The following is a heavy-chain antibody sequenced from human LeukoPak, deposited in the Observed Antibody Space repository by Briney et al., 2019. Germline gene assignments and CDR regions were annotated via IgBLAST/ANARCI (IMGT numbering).Heavy chain of an antibody. CDR2: INHSGST. Sequence: SETLSLTCAVYGGSFSDYYWTWIRQPPGKGLEWIGEINHSGSTNYNASLKSRVTISVYTSKNQFSLKLSSVTAADTAVYYCARGDVGATLDFYYFDMDVWGRGTTVTVSS. CDR1: GGSFSDYY. J-gene: IGHJ6*02. CDR3: ARGDVGATLDFYYFDMDV. V-gene: IGHV4-34*01. D-gene: IGHD1-26*01.